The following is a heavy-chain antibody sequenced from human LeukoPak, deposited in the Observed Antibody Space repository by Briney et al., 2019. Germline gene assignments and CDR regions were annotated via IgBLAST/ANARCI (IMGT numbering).Heavy chain of an antibody. CDR3: TTDLVGATFYSYETETPFLKFDY. Sequence: PGGSLRLSCAASGFTFSNAWMSWVRQAPGKGLEWVGRIKSKTDGGTTDYAAPVKGRFTISRDDSKNTLYLQMNSLKTEDTAVYYCTTDLVGATFYSYETETPFLKFDYWGQGTLVTVSS. J-gene: IGHJ4*02. CDR1: GFTFSNAW. CDR2: IKSKTDGGTT. V-gene: IGHV3-15*01. D-gene: IGHD1-26*01.